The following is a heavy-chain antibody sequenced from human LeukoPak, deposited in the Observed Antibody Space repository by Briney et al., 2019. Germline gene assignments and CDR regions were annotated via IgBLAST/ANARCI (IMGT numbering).Heavy chain of an antibody. CDR3: TRQYRGGNWNYPRFDP. Sequence: GGSLRLSCTASGFTFGDYAMTWVRQAPGKGLEWVGFIASETYGGTAEYAASVKGRFTISRDDSKSIAYLQMNSLKTEDTAVYYCTRQYRGGNWNYPRFDPWGQGTLVTVSS. CDR1: GFTFGDYA. CDR2: IASETYGGTA. J-gene: IGHJ5*02. V-gene: IGHV3-49*04. D-gene: IGHD1-7*01.